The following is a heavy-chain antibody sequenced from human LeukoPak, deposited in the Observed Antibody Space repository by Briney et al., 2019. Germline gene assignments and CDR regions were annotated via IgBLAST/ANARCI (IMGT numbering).Heavy chain of an antibody. D-gene: IGHD3-22*01. CDR1: GFTFSSYG. J-gene: IGHJ4*02. Sequence: GGSLRLSRAASGFTFSSYGMHWVRQAPGKGLEWVAFIRYDGSNKYYADSVKGRFTISRDNSKNTLYLQMNSLRAEDTAVYYCAKDTRTYYYDSSGYYWGQGTLVTVSS. CDR2: IRYDGSNK. CDR3: AKDTRTYYYDSSGYY. V-gene: IGHV3-30*02.